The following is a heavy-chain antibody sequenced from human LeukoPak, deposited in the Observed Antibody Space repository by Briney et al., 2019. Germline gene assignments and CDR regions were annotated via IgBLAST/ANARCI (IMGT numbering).Heavy chain of an antibody. Sequence: GESLKISCQGSGASFNRLWIAWVRQMPGKALDWMGMMYVGDSDARYSPAFQGQVTMSADKSTSTAYLQWSSLKASDTAMYYCARGGYAGYEGDYWGQGTLVTVSS. CDR2: MYVGDSDA. J-gene: IGHJ4*02. CDR3: ARGGYAGYEGDY. CDR1: GASFNRLW. D-gene: IGHD5-12*01. V-gene: IGHV5-51*01.